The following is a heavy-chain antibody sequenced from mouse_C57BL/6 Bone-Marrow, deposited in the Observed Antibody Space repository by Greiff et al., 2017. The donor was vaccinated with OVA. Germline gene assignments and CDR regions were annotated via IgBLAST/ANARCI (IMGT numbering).Heavy chain of an antibody. Sequence: EVMLVEPGGGLVKPGSSVKLSCTASGFTFSDYYMAWVRQVPEKGLEWVANINYDGSRTYYLASLKSSFIISRDNAKNILYPHMSRLKSEDTATYYYARDPFYCGSRTVCFYVWGTGTTVTVSS. V-gene: IGHV5-16*01. CDR1: GFTFSDYY. CDR3: ARDPFYCGSRTVCFYV. D-gene: IGHD1-1*01. J-gene: IGHJ1*03. CDR2: INYDGSRT.